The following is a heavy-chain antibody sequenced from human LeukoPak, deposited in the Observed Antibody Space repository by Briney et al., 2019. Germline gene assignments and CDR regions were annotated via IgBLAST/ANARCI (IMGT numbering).Heavy chain of an antibody. J-gene: IGHJ4*02. V-gene: IGHV1-69*04. CDR2: IIPILGIA. CDR1: GGTFSSYA. D-gene: IGHD3-22*01. CDR3: ARDTYYYDSSGYPPFDY. Sequence: GASVKVSCKASGGTFSSYAISWVRQAPGQGLEWMGRIIPILGIANYAQKFQGRVTITADKSTSTAYMELSSLRSEDTAVYYCARDTYYYDSSGYPPFDYWGQGTLVTVSS.